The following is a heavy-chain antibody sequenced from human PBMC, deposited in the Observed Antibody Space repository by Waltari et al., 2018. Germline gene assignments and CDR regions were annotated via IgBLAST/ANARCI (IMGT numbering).Heavy chain of an antibody. CDR2: IIPIFGKA. CDR3: ARDDATTGHLDS. D-gene: IGHD1-1*01. J-gene: IGHJ4*02. Sequence: QVQLVQSGAEVKKPGSSVKVPCKTSGGTLSDYTINWGRQAPGQGLEWMGRIIPIFGKANYAQKFQGRVTFTADKSTHTAYMEVSGLTSEDTALYYCARDDATTGHLDSWGQGTPVTISS. V-gene: IGHV1-69*08. CDR1: GGTLSDYT.